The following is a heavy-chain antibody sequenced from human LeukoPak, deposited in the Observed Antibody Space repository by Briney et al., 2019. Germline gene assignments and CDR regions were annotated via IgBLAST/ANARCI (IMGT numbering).Heavy chain of an antibody. J-gene: IGHJ4*02. CDR1: GCTFNIYA. V-gene: IGHV1-69*06. Sequence: ASVTVSCKASGCTFNIYAISLVRQAPGQGLEWMGGIIPIFGTTNYARTFRGKVTLTADKSTRTAYMDLSSLRSEDTAVYYFARDNDSRDAPHFDYWGQGTLVTVSS. D-gene: IGHD3-16*01. CDR3: ARDNDSRDAPHFDY. CDR2: IIPIFGTT.